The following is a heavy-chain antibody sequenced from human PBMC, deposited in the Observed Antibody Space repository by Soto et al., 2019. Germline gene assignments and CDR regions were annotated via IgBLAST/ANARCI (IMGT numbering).Heavy chain of an antibody. J-gene: IGHJ6*02. CDR1: GGSISYEYYH. CDR3: AREDDGGDRDYYGLDV. CDR2: IHYSGSI. Sequence: PSETLSLTCTVSGGSISYEYYHWTWIRQSPGKGLEWIGYIHYSGSILYNPSFKSRVTISVDTSKIQFSLQLSSVTAADTAVYFCAREDDGGDRDYYGLDVWGQGTTVTVSS. V-gene: IGHV4-30-4*08. D-gene: IGHD2-21*02.